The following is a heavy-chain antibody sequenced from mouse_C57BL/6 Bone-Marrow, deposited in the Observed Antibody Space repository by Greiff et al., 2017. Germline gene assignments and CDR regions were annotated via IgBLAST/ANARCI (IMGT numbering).Heavy chain of an antibody. CDR2: IYPGDGDT. V-gene: IGHV1-82*01. Sequence: VQLQQSGPELVKPGASVKISCKASGYAFRSSWMNWVKQRPGKGLEWIGRIYPGDGDTNYHGKFKGQATLTADKSSSTAYLQLSSLTSKYSAVDFCARSGGNFYFDYWGQGTTLTVSS. J-gene: IGHJ2*01. CDR1: GYAFRSSW. D-gene: IGHD2-1*01. CDR3: ARSGGNFYFDY.